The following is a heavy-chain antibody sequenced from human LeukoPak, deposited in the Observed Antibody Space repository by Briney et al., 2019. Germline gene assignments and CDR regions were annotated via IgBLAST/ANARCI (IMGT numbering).Heavy chain of an antibody. CDR1: GGTFSSYA. D-gene: IGHD4-17*01. CDR2: IIPIFGTA. CDR3: ARKAHDYGDYSAFDI. Sequence: GASVKVSCKASGGTFSSYAISWVRQAPGQGLEWMGGIIPIFGTANYAQKFQGRVTITADESTSTAYMELSSLRSEDTAVYYCARKAHDYGDYSAFDIWGQGTMVIVSS. J-gene: IGHJ3*02. V-gene: IGHV1-69*13.